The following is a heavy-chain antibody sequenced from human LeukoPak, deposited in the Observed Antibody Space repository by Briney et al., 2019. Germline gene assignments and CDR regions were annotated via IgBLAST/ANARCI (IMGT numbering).Heavy chain of an antibody. V-gene: IGHV4-34*01. Sequence: SETLSLTCAVYGGSFSGYYWSWIRQPPGKGLEWIGEINHSGSTNYNPSLKSRVTKSVDTSKNQFSLKLSSVTAADTAVYYCARVRRSSSWHGAKRIDYWGQGTLVTVSS. J-gene: IGHJ4*02. CDR1: GGSFSGYY. D-gene: IGHD6-13*01. CDR2: INHSGST. CDR3: ARVRRSSSWHGAKRIDY.